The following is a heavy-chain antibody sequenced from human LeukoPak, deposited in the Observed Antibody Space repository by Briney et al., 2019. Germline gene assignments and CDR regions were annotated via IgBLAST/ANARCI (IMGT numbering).Heavy chain of an antibody. CDR3: ARLAVAGTIDY. CDR2: IYYSGST. CDR1: GGSISSSSYY. J-gene: IGHJ4*02. D-gene: IGHD6-19*01. V-gene: IGHV4-39*01. Sequence: PSETLSLTCTVSGGSISSSSYYWGWLRQPPGKGLEWIGSIYYSGSTYYNPSLKSRVTISVDTSKNQFSLKLSSVAAADTAVYYCARLAVAGTIDYWGQGTLVTVSS.